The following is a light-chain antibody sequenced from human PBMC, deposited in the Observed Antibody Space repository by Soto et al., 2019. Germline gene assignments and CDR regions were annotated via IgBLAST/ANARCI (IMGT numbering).Light chain of an antibody. CDR1: SSDIGSYDL. J-gene: IGLJ3*02. V-gene: IGLV2-23*01. CDR2: EGS. Sequence: QSALTQPASVSGSPGQSITISCTGTSSDIGSYDLVSWYQHHPGKAPKLLFYEGSKRPSGVSNRFSGSKSGNTASLTISGLQAEDEADYYCCSFAGSSIWVFGGGTKLTVL. CDR3: CSFAGSSIWV.